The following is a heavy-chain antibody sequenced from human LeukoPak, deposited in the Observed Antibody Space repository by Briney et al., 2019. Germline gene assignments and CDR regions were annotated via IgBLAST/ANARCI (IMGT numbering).Heavy chain of an antibody. J-gene: IGHJ6*04. V-gene: IGHV1-69*10. Sequence: ASVKVSCKASGGTFSDYALNWVRQAPGQGLEWMGVFIPILGTANSTQEFQDRVTITADISTNTVYMELSSLRSEDTAVYFCAGIPVFGVVLHQEPVWGKGTTVTVSS. D-gene: IGHD3-3*01. CDR3: AGIPVFGVVLHQEPV. CDR2: FIPILGTA. CDR1: GGTFSDYA.